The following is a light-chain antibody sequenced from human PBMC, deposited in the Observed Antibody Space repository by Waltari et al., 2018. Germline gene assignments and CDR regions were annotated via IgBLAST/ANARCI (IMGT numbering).Light chain of an antibody. Sequence: ETVLTQSPATLSVSPGDRATLSCRASQSISTYLAWYQHRSGQAPRLLIHDASTRATGIPARFSGSGSGTDFTLTISGLQSEYFAVYYCQQYNHWPRTFGQGTKVDIK. CDR2: DAS. CDR3: QQYNHWPRT. J-gene: IGKJ1*01. CDR1: QSISTY. V-gene: IGKV3-15*01.